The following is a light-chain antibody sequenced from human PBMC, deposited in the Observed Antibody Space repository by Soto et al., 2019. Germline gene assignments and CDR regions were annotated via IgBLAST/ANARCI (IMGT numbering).Light chain of an antibody. CDR3: LSCGTSLRDSAV. J-gene: IGLJ7*01. V-gene: IGLV1-40*01. Sequence: QSVLTQPPSVSGAPGQRVTISCTGSSSTIGAGYDVHWYQHLPGTAPRLLIYGNDRRPSGVPDRFSGSKSGTSASLAIAGLQPEDEADYYCLSCGTSLRDSAVFGGGTQLTVL. CDR1: SSTIGAGYD. CDR2: GND.